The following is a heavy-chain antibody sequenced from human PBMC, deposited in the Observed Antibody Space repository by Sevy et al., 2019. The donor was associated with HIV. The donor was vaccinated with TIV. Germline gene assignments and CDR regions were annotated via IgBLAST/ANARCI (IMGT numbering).Heavy chain of an antibody. CDR1: GGTFSNYA. V-gene: IGHV1-69*13. J-gene: IGHJ6*02. CDR3: ASSYYESSGYSPLYYYGMDV. CDR2: FIPMFDTA. Sequence: ASVKVSCKASGGTFSNYAISWVRQAPGQGLEWMGGFIPMFDTANSAQKFQGRVTLTADGTTSTAYMELSSLRSEDMAVNYSASSYYESSGYSPLYYYGMDVWGQGTTVTVSS. D-gene: IGHD3-22*01.